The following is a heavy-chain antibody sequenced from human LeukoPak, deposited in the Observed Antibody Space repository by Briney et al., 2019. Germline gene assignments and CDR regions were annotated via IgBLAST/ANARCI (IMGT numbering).Heavy chain of an antibody. J-gene: IGHJ4*02. Sequence: GASVKVSCKASGYTFTGYYMHWVRQAPGQGLEWMGWINPNSGGTNYAQKFQGRVTMTRDTSISTAYMELSRLRSDDTAVYYCARDQDGSGWWLPFDYWGQGTLVTVSS. V-gene: IGHV1-2*02. CDR2: INPNSGGT. CDR1: GYTFTGYY. D-gene: IGHD5-12*01. CDR3: ARDQDGSGWWLPFDY.